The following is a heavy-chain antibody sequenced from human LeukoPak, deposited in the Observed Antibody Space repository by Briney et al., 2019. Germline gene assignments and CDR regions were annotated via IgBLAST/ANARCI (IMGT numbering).Heavy chain of an antibody. V-gene: IGHV3-23*01. CDR2: ISGSGGGT. CDR3: AKGDEITIVPSRSLYFDY. J-gene: IGHJ4*02. Sequence: GGSLRLSCAASGFTFSSYAMSWVRQAPGKGLEWVSAISGSGGGTYYADSVKGRFTISRDNSKNTLYLQMNSLRAEDTAVYYCAKGDEITIVPSRSLYFDYWGQGTLVTVFS. D-gene: IGHD2-2*01. CDR1: GFTFSSYA.